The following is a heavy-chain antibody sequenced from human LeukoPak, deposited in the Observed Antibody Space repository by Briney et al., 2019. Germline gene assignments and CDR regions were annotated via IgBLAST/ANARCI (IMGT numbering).Heavy chain of an antibody. CDR3: ARICGGDCYDAFDI. CDR2: IKQDVNEK. V-gene: IGHV3-7*03. CDR1: GFTLNSYW. D-gene: IGHD2-21*02. J-gene: IGHJ3*02. Sequence: GGSLRLSCAASGFTLNSYWMSWVRQAPGKGLEWVANIKQDVNEKYYVDSVKGRFTISRDNAKNSLYLQMNSLRAEDTAVYYCARICGGDCYDAFDIWGQGTMVTVSS.